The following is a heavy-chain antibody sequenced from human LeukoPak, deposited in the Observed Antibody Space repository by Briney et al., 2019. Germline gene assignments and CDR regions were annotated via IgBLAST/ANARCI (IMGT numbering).Heavy chain of an antibody. D-gene: IGHD1-1*01. V-gene: IGHV4-30-2*01. CDR3: ARLRSARTLNDAFDI. Sequence: PSETLSLTCAVSGGSISSGGYSWSWIRQPPGTGLEWIGYIYHSGSTYYNPSLKSRVTISVDRSKNQFSLKLSSVTAADTAVYYCARLRSARTLNDAFDIWGQGTMVTVSS. CDR2: IYHSGST. J-gene: IGHJ3*02. CDR1: GGSISSGGYS.